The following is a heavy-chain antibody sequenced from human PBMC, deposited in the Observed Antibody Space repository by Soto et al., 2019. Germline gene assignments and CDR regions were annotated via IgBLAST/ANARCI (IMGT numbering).Heavy chain of an antibody. CDR3: ARGAADTAMVDS. V-gene: IGHV4-59*01. CDR2: IFYSGST. D-gene: IGHD5-18*01. CDR1: GGSIRSYY. J-gene: IGHJ4*02. Sequence: QVHLQESGPGLVKASETLSLTCTVSGGSIRSYYWTWIRQPPGKGLEWLGYIFYSGSTFYNPSLKSRFTISIHTSKRQFSLQLTSVTAADTAVYYCARGAADTAMVDSWGQGTLVTVSS.